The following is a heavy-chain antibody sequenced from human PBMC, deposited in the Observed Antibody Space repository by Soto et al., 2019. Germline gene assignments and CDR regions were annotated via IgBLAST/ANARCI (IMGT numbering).Heavy chain of an antibody. CDR1: GGTFSSYA. V-gene: IGHV1-69*06. J-gene: IGHJ4*02. Sequence: GASVKVSCKASGGTFSSYAISWVRQAPGQGLGWMGGIIPIFGTANYAQKFQGRVTITADKSTSTAYMELSSLRSEDTAVYYCASGYDSSGSLDYWGQGTLVTVSS. CDR3: ASGYDSSGSLDY. CDR2: IIPIFGTA. D-gene: IGHD3-22*01.